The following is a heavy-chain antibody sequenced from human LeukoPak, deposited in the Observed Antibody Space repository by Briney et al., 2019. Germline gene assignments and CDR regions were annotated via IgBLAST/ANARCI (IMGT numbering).Heavy chain of an antibody. J-gene: IGHJ4*02. V-gene: IGHV3-23*01. Sequence: GGSLRLSCAASGFTFSSYAMSWVRQAPGKGLEWVSAISGSGGSTYYADSVKGRFTISRDNSKNTLYLQMNSLRAEDTAVYYCAKLPVRGFGELLDYWGQGTLVTVSS. CDR1: GFTFSSYA. CDR2: ISGSGGST. D-gene: IGHD3-10*01. CDR3: AKLPVRGFGELLDY.